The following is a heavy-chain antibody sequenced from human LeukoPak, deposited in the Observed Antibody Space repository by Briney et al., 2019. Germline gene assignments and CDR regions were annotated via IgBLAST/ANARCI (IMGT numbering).Heavy chain of an antibody. CDR2: VYYTGST. Sequence: PSETLSLTCTVYGASISAYYWSWIRQAPGKGLEYIGYVYYTGSTDYNPSLKSRVTISIDTSKNQFSLKLTSVTAADTAVYYCARDDQYWGQGTLVTVSS. D-gene: IGHD2-2*01. V-gene: IGHV4-59*12. CDR1: GASISAYY. J-gene: IGHJ4*02. CDR3: ARDDQY.